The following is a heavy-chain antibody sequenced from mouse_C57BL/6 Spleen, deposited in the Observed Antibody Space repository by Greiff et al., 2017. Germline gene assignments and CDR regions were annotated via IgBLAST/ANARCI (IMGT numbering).Heavy chain of an antibody. Sequence: EVQLQESGPELVKPGASVKISCKASGYSFTDYNMNWVKQSNGKSLEWIGVINPNYGTTSYNQKFKGKATLTVDQSSSTAYMQLNSLTSEDSAVYYCARHYGSSYNYAMDYWGQGTSVTVSS. V-gene: IGHV1-39*01. D-gene: IGHD1-1*01. CDR2: INPNYGTT. CDR1: GYSFTDYN. CDR3: ARHYGSSYNYAMDY. J-gene: IGHJ4*01.